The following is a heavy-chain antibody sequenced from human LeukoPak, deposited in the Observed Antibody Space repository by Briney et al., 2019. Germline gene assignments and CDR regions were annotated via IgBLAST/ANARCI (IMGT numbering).Heavy chain of an antibody. V-gene: IGHV3-53*01. CDR1: GFTVSSNY. J-gene: IGHJ4*02. Sequence: GGSLRLSCAASGFTVSSNYMSWVRQAPGKGLEWVSVIYSSGNTYYADSVKGRFTISRDDSKNTLYLQMNSLRAEDTAVYFCARGRVGYYFDCWGQGTLVTVSS. CDR2: IYSSGNT. CDR3: ARGRVGYYFDC.